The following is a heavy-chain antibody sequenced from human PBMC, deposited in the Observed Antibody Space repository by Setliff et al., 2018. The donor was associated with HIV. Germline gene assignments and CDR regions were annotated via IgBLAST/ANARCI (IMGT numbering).Heavy chain of an antibody. V-gene: IGHV3-73*01. CDR1: GFSFSNSA. Sequence: GGSLRLSCAASGFSFSNSAMHWVRRASGKGLEWVGGIRTKANSNANANCAAVKGTFTIPRDDSKNTAYLQMNSLKTEDTAVYYCTKVGYCGSASCYASDYWGQGTLVTVSS. CDR3: TKVGYCGSASCYASDY. CDR2: IRTKANSNAN. D-gene: IGHD2-2*01. J-gene: IGHJ4*02.